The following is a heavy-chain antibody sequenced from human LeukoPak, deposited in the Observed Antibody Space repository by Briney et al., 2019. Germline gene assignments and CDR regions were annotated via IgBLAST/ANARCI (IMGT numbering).Heavy chain of an antibody. V-gene: IGHV3-7*01. J-gene: IGHJ4*02. CDR1: GFTYSNYW. CDR3: ARPQLRGELSSPYY. Sequence: GGSLTLSCAASGFTYSNYWMTWVRQAQGQGLEWVANIKQDGSEKYYVDSVKGRFTISRDNAKNSPYLQMNSLRAEDTAVYYCARPQLRGELSSPYYWGQGTLVTVSS. CDR2: IKQDGSEK. D-gene: IGHD3-16*02.